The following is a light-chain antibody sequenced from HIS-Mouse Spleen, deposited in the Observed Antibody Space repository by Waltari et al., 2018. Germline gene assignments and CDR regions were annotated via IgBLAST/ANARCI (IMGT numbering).Light chain of an antibody. CDR1: PSVSSN. Sequence: EIVMTQSPATLSVSPGERATLPCRASPSVSSNLAWYQQKPGQAPRLLNYGASTRATGIPARFSGSGSGTEFTLTISSLQSEDFAVYYCQQYNNWPMYTFGQGTKLEIK. CDR2: GAS. V-gene: IGKV3-15*01. J-gene: IGKJ2*01. CDR3: QQYNNWPMYT.